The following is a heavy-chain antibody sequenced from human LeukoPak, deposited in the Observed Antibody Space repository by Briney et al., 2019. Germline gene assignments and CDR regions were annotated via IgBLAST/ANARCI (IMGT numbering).Heavy chain of an antibody. CDR3: ARHGTISSESYFDY. D-gene: IGHD1-14*01. CDR2: IHNSGRT. J-gene: IGHJ4*02. CDR1: GGSVSSYY. Sequence: PSETLPLTCSVTGGSVSSYYWSWIRQSPGKGLEWIGYIHNSGRTNYNPSLKSRVTGFVDTSKNQVSLRLSSVTAADTAVYYCARHGTISSESYFDYWGQGALVTVSS. V-gene: IGHV4-59*08.